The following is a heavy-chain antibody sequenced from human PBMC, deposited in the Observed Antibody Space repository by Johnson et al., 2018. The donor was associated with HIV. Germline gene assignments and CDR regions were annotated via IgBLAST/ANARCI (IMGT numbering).Heavy chain of an antibody. CDR3: ARPIARGASNI. Sequence: LVESGGGLVPPGGSLRLSCAASGFTFRSNWMNWVRQAPGKGLEWVANIKEDGSEKYYVDSVMGRFTISRDNAKNLLYLKMNSLRVEDTAVYYCARPIARGASNIWGQGTMVTVSS. J-gene: IGHJ3*02. CDR2: IKEDGSEK. V-gene: IGHV3-7*05. D-gene: IGHD1-26*01. CDR1: GFTFRSNW.